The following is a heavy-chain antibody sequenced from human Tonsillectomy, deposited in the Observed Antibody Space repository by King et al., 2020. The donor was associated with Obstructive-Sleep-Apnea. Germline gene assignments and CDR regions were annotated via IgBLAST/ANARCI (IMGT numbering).Heavy chain of an antibody. CDR1: GFSFDDYA. J-gene: IGHJ3*02. CDR2: INWNSGYI. Sequence: EVQLVESEGGLVQPGRSLRLTCAASGFSFDDYAMHWVRQAPGKGLEWVSGINWNSGYIGYADSVKGRFTISRDNAKNSLYLQMNSLRAEDTALYYCVKDRAGGVPDAFDIWDQGTMVTVSS. V-gene: IGHV3-9*01. CDR3: VKDRAGGVPDAFDI. D-gene: IGHD3-16*01.